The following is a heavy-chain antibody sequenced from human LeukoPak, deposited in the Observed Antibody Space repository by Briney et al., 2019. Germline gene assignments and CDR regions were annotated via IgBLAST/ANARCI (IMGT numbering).Heavy chain of an antibody. CDR2: IIPILGLA. V-gene: IGHV1-69*04. CDR3: ASVMQYQLLHLGYFDY. D-gene: IGHD2-2*02. CDR1: GGTFSNYA. Sequence: SVKVSCKASGGTFSNYAISWVRQAPGQGLEWMGRIIPILGLANYAQKFQGRVTITADESTSTAYMELSSLRSEDTAVYYCASVMQYQLLHLGYFDYWGQGTLVTVSS. J-gene: IGHJ4*02.